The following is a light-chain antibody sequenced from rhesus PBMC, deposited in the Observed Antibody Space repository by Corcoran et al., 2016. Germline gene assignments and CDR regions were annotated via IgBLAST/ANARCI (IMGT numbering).Light chain of an antibody. V-gene: IGKV1-33*01. CDR1: QGINNA. Sequence: DIQMSQSPSSLFASVGDKVTITCRASQGINNALACYQQHPGKAPKLLFYATSNLKSVDPSRFSGTGAGTDFTLPINTLQPEDFATYDCQQGYSSPLTFGGGTKVELK. CDR3: QQGYSSPLT. CDR2: ATS. J-gene: IGKJ4*01.